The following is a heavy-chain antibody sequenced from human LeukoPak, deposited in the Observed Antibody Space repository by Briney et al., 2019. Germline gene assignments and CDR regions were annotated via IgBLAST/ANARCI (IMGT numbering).Heavy chain of an antibody. J-gene: IGHJ4*02. D-gene: IGHD5-18*01. V-gene: IGHV4-34*01. CDR1: GGSFSGYY. Sequence: SETLSLTCAVYGGSFSGYYWSWIRQPPGKGLEWIGEINHSGSTNYNPSLKSRVTISVDTSKNQFSLKQSSVTAADTAVYYCASGYIAMGNVDYWGQGTLVTVSS. CDR3: ASGYIAMGNVDY. CDR2: INHSGST.